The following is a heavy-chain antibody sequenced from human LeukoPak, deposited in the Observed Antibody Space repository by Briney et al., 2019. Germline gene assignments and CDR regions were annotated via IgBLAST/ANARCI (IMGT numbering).Heavy chain of an antibody. CDR3: ARESAEGNHWFDP. CDR2: IYHSGST. Sequence: SETLSLTCTVSGYSISSGYYWGWIRQPPGKGLEWIGSIYHSGSTYYNPSLKSRVTISVDTSKNQFSLKLSSVTAADTAVYYCARESAEGNHWFDPWGQGTLVTVSS. V-gene: IGHV4-38-2*02. CDR1: GYSISSGYY. J-gene: IGHJ5*02.